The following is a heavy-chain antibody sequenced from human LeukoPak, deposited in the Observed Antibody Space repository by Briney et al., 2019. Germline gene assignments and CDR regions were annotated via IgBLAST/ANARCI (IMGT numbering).Heavy chain of an antibody. J-gene: IGHJ4*02. D-gene: IGHD5-24*01. CDR3: TRGDRNGYNY. CDR2: INPNSGDT. V-gene: IGHV1-2*02. CDR1: GYTFTGSY. Sequence: ASVKVSCKASGYTFTGSYIHWVRQAPGQGLEWMGWINPNSGDTNSAQRFQGRVTMTRDTSSTTANMELSSLSSDDKAVYYCTRGDRNGYNYWGQGTLVTVSS.